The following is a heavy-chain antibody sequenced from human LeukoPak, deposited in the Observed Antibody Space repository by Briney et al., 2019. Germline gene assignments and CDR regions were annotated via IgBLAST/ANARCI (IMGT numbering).Heavy chain of an antibody. CDR2: ISSSGSTI. Sequence: GGSLRLSCAASGFTFSDYYMSWIRQAPGKGLEWVSYISSSGSTIYYADSVKGRFTISRDNAKNSLYLQMNSLRAEDTAVYYCARAPHYCTNGVCYSSPFDYWGQGTLVTVSS. V-gene: IGHV3-11*04. D-gene: IGHD2-8*01. CDR3: ARAPHYCTNGVCYSSPFDY. CDR1: GFTFSDYY. J-gene: IGHJ4*02.